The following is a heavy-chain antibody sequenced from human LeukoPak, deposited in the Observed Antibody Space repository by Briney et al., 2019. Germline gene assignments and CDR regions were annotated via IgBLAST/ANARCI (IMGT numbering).Heavy chain of an antibody. D-gene: IGHD3-22*01. Sequence: GGSLRLSCAASGFTFDYYWMHWVRQAPGKGLMWVSRINTDGRNTHYADSVKGRFTISRDNAKNTLYLQMNGLRVDDTAVYYCVVWGEDRSGHRFDFWGQGTLVTVSS. CDR2: INTDGRNT. J-gene: IGHJ4*02. CDR1: GFTFDYYW. CDR3: VVWGEDRSGHRFDF. V-gene: IGHV3-74*01.